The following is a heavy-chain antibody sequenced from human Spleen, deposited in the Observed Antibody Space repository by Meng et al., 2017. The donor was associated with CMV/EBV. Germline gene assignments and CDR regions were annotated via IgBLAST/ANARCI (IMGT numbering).Heavy chain of an antibody. D-gene: IGHD2-21*01. Sequence: KISCAASGGTFSSYAISWVRQAPGQGLEWMGGIIPIFGTANYAQKFQGRVTITTDESTSTAYMELSSLRSEDTAVYYCARDREGDGYFDYWGQGTLVTVSS. CDR1: GGTFSSYA. CDR3: ARDREGDGYFDY. V-gene: IGHV1-69*05. J-gene: IGHJ4*02. CDR2: IIPIFGTA.